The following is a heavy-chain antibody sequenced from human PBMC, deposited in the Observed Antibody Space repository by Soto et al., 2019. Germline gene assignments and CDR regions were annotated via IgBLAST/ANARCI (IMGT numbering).Heavy chain of an antibody. Sequence: LRLSCAASGFTFSSYGMHWVRQAPGKGLEWVAVIWYDGSNKYYADSVKGRFTISRDNSKNTLYLQMNSLRAEDTAVYYCASHYCSGGSCFPYYFDYWGQGTLVTVSS. CDR2: IWYDGSNK. V-gene: IGHV3-33*01. CDR1: GFTFSSYG. J-gene: IGHJ4*02. D-gene: IGHD2-15*01. CDR3: ASHYCSGGSCFPYYFDY.